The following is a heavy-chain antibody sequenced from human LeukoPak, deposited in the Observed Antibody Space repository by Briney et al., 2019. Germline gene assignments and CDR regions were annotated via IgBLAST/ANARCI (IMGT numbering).Heavy chain of an antibody. CDR3: ARDYGGYGRFDF. CDR1: GGSISSANYY. D-gene: IGHD5-12*01. J-gene: IGHJ4*02. Sequence: SETLSLTCTVSGGSISSANYYWNGIRQPPRKGLEWFGYIYYTGGTYYNPSLKSRVTISVDTSKNQFSLKLNSVTAADTAVYYCARDYGGYGRFDFWGQGTLVTVSS. V-gene: IGHV4-30-4*08. CDR2: IYYTGGT.